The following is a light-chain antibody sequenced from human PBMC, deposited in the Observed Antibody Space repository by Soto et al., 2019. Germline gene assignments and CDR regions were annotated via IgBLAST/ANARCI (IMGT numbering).Light chain of an antibody. CDR1: QDIAGY. Sequence: DIQMTHSPSSLSASVSDIVTITCRASQDIAGYLAWYQHKPGRTPELLIHGASSLQSWVPSRFTGSGSGTDFTLTISSLQPEDFATYYCQQSYSTPWTFGQGTKVDIK. V-gene: IGKV1-39*01. J-gene: IGKJ1*01. CDR2: GAS. CDR3: QQSYSTPWT.